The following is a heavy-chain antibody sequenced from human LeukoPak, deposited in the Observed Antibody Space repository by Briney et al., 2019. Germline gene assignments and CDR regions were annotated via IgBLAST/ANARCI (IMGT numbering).Heavy chain of an antibody. CDR1: GYTFTSYD. D-gene: IGHD2-15*01. J-gene: IGHJ3*02. Sequence: VSVKVSCKASGYTFTSYDINWVRQATGQGLEWMRWMNPNSGNTGYAQKFQGRVTMTRNTSISTAYMELSSLRSEDTAVYHCARTPSGTCSGGSCYSRWVDDAFEIWGQGTMVTVSS. CDR2: MNPNSGNT. CDR3: ARTPSGTCSGGSCYSRWVDDAFEI. V-gene: IGHV1-8*01.